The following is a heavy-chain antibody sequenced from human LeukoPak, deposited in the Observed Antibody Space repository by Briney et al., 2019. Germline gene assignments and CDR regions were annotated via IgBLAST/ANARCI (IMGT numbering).Heavy chain of an antibody. CDR2: ISGGGDST. Sequence: GASLRLSCVASGFTFSSYAMSWVRQAPGKGLEWVSVISGGGDSTYYSDSVKGRFTISRDNSKNTSYLQMNSLRGEDTAIYFCAKDVDPNWFDPWGQGVLVTVSS. CDR3: AKDVDPNWFDP. J-gene: IGHJ5*02. CDR1: GFTFSSYA. D-gene: IGHD2-21*01. V-gene: IGHV3-23*01.